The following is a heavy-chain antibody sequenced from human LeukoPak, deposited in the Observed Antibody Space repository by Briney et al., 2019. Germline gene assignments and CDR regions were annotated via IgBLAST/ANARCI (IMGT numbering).Heavy chain of an antibody. D-gene: IGHD1-26*01. J-gene: IGHJ4*02. Sequence: PGGSLRLSCASSGFTFSTYSMNWVRQAPGKGLEWVSSIGGSSTSIYYADSVRGRFTISRDNAKSSLYLQMNSLRAEDTAVYFCAREEQQMFDYWGQGTLVTVSS. CDR3: AREEQQMFDY. CDR2: IGGSSTSI. CDR1: GFTFSTYS. V-gene: IGHV3-21*01.